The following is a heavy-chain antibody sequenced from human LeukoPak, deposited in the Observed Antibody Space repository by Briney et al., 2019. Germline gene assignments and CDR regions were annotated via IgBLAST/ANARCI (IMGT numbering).Heavy chain of an antibody. V-gene: IGHV3-30*03. J-gene: IGHJ4*02. CDR1: GLTFNTYS. Sequence: PGGSLRLSCAASGLTFNTYSMNWVRQAPGKGLEWVAVISYDGSNKYYADSVKGRFTISRDNSKNTLYLQMNSLRPEDTAVYYCATGKLGVGATIDWGQGTLVTVSS. CDR3: ATGKLGVGATID. D-gene: IGHD1-26*01. CDR2: ISYDGSNK.